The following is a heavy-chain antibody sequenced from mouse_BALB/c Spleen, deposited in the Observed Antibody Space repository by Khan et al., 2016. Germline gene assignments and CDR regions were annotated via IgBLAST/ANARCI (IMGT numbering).Heavy chain of an antibody. CDR3: TRSHGYYAMDY. CDR1: GYSITSGYS. Sequence: EVQLQESGPDLAKPSQSLSLTCTVTGYSITSGYSWHWIRQFPGNKLEWMGYIHYSGGTKYIPSLKSRISITRDTSKNQFFLQLNSVTPEDTATXDCTRSHGYYAMDYWGQGTSVTVSS. CDR2: IHYSGGT. J-gene: IGHJ4*01. V-gene: IGHV3-1*02.